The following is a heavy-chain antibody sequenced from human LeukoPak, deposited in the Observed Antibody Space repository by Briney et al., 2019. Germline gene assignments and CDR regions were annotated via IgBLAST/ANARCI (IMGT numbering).Heavy chain of an antibody. Sequence: ASIKVSCKSSGYTFTDYYVHWVRQAPGQGLEWMGRINPNSGDTNYAQNFQGRVTMSRDTSISTAYLELNSLIFDDTAVFYCARSTITTTAAGHFDLWGRCTLVTVSS. CDR3: ARSTITTTAAGHFDL. CDR2: INPNSGDT. J-gene: IGHJ2*01. D-gene: IGHD6-13*01. V-gene: IGHV1-2*06. CDR1: GYTFTDYY.